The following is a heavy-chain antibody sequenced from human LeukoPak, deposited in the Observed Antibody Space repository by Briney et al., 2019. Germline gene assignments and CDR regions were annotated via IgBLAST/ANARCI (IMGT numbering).Heavy chain of an antibody. CDR3: ARRIPGNWNYFDY. Sequence: SETLSLTCTVSGGSISTYYWIWMLQPPGKGLEWIGYIFYSGSTNYNPSLKSRVTISVDTSKNQFSLKMTFIAADNTVLYYCARRIPGNWNYFDYWGQGTLVTVSS. CDR1: GGSISTYY. J-gene: IGHJ4*02. CDR2: IFYSGST. D-gene: IGHD1-1*01. V-gene: IGHV4-59*08.